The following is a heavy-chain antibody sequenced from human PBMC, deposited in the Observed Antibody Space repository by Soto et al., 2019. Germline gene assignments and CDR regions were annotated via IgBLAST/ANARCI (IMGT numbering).Heavy chain of an antibody. CDR1: GFIFSSFW. CDR3: LVTTSAFGI. V-gene: IGHV3-7*01. J-gene: IGHJ3*02. D-gene: IGHD4-4*01. Sequence: ESGGGLVQPGGSLRLCCAGSGFIFSSFWMNWVRQAPGKGLEWVANIKQDGREKYYVDSVKGRFTISRDNAKNSLYLQMNSLRAEDTAVYYYLVTTSAFGIWGQGTMVTVSS. CDR2: IKQDGREK.